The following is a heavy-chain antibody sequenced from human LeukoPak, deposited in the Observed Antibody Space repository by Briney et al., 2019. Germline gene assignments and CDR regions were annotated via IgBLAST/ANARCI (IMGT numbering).Heavy chain of an antibody. Sequence: GASVKVSCKTSGGTFNNYAISWVRQAPGQGLEWMGRIIPILGIANYAQKFQGRVTITADKSTSTAYMELSSLRSEDTAVYYCASIGGSSPDYWGQGTLVTVSS. D-gene: IGHD6-13*01. V-gene: IGHV1-69*04. CDR2: IIPILGIA. J-gene: IGHJ4*02. CDR3: ASIGGSSPDY. CDR1: GGTFNNYA.